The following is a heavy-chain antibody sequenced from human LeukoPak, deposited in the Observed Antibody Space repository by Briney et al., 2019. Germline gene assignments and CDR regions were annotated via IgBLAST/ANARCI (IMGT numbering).Heavy chain of an antibody. J-gene: IGHJ4*02. CDR1: GYTFTGYY. CDR2: INPNSGGT. D-gene: IGHD3-22*01. V-gene: IGHV1-2*02. CDR3: ARNHQGYYDSRTFVY. Sequence: ASVKVSCKASGYTFTGYYMHWVRQAPGQGLEWMGWINPNSGGTNYAQKFQGRVTMTRDTSISTAYMELSSLRSEDTAVYYCARNHQGYYDSRTFVYWGQGTLVTVSS.